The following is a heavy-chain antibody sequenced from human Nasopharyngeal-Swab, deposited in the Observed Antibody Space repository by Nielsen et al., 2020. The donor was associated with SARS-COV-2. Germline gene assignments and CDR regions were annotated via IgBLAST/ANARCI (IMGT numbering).Heavy chain of an antibody. CDR2: ISGSGGST. CDR3: AKTNWGSDAFGI. Sequence: GESLKISCAASGFTFSSYAMSWVRQAPGKGLEWVSAISGSGGSTYYADSVKGRFTISRDNSKNTLYLQMNSLRAEDTAVYYCAKTNWGSDAFGIWGQGTMVTVSS. V-gene: IGHV3-23*01. J-gene: IGHJ3*02. CDR1: GFTFSSYA. D-gene: IGHD3-16*01.